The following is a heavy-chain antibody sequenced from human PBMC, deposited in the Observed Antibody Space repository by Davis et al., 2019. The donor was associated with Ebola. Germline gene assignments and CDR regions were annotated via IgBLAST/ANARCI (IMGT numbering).Heavy chain of an antibody. Sequence: AASVTVSCKASGYTFTSYDINWVRQATGQGLEWMGWVNPNSGNTGYAQKFQGRVTMTRNTSISTAYMELSSLRSEDTAVYYCARKAAYFYSFDYWGQGTLVTVSS. CDR1: GYTFTSYD. CDR3: ARKAAYFYSFDY. J-gene: IGHJ4*02. CDR2: VNPNSGNT. D-gene: IGHD3-16*01. V-gene: IGHV1-8*01.